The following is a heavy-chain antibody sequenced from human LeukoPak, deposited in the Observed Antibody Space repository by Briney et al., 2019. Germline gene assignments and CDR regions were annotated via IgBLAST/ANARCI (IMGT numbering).Heavy chain of an antibody. CDR3: ARRRSGSSSEFDP. CDR2: IYYSGST. D-gene: IGHD6-6*01. CDR1: GGSISSDH. J-gene: IGHJ5*02. V-gene: IGHV4-59*08. Sequence: SEALSLTCTVSGGSISSDHWTWIRQPPGKGLEWIGYIYYSGSTNYNPSLRSRVTISVDTSKNQFSLKLTSVTAADTAVYYCARRRSGSSSEFDPWGQGTLVTVSS.